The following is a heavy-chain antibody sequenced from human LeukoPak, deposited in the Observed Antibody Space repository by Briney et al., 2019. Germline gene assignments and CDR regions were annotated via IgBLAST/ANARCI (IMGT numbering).Heavy chain of an antibody. CDR3: AKDLAGSGSYSFDY. CDR2: ISGSGGST. J-gene: IGHJ4*02. Sequence: GGSLRLSCAASGFTFSNYAMNWVRQAPGRGLEWVSAISGSGGSTYYADSVKGRFTISRDNSKNTLYLQMNSLRAEDTTVYYCAKDLAGSGSYSFDYWGQGTLVTVSS. V-gene: IGHV3-23*01. CDR1: GFTFSNYA. D-gene: IGHD1-26*01.